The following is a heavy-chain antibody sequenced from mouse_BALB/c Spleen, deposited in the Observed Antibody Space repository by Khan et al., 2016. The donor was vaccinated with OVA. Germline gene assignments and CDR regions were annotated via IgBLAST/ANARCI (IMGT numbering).Heavy chain of an antibody. CDR2: INSRGST. CDR3: TRMVEY. V-gene: IGHV5-6-5*01. J-gene: IGHJ4*01. Sequence: EVELVESGAGLVKPGGTPKLSCAASGFTFSSYAVPWIRQTPEKRLEWVASINSRGSTYYSDSVKGRFTISRDDARNILYLQISSLRSEDTAVYYCTRMVEYWGQGTSVTVSS. CDR1: GFTFSSYA.